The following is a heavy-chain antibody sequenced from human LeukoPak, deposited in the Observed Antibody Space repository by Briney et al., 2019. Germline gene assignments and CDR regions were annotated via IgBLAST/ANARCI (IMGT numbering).Heavy chain of an antibody. CDR3: ARSVVIGGYFDY. J-gene: IGHJ4*02. Sequence: GGSLRLSCAASGFTFSSYAMHWVRQAPGKGLEWEAVISYDGSNKYYADSVKGRFTISRDNSKNTLYLQMNSLRAEDTAVYYCARSVVIGGYFDYWGQGTLVTVSS. V-gene: IGHV3-30-3*01. CDR2: ISYDGSNK. CDR1: GFTFSSYA. D-gene: IGHD4-23*01.